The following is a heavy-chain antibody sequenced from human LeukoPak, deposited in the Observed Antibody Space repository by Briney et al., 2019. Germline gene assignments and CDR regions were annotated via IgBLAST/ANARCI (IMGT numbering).Heavy chain of an antibody. CDR2: IYYSGST. CDR1: GGSISSYY. Sequence: SETLSLTCTVSGGSISSYYWSWIRQPPGKGLEWIGYIYYSGSTNYNPSLKSRVTISVDTSKNQFSLKLSSVTAADTAVYYCARDYGHGHNYPSYFDYWGQGTLVTVSS. CDR3: ARDYGHGHNYPSYFDY. D-gene: IGHD5-24*01. V-gene: IGHV4-59*01. J-gene: IGHJ4*02.